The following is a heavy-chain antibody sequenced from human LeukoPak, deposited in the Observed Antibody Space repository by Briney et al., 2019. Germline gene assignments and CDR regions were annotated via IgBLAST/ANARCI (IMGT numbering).Heavy chain of an antibody. CDR2: FDPEDGET. Sequence: ASVKVSCKVSGYTLTELSMHWVRQAPGKGLEWMGGFDPEDGETIYAQKFQGRVTMTEDTSTDTAYMELSSLRSEDTAVYYCATNYPSRTALEYWGQGTLVTVSS. D-gene: IGHD1-1*01. V-gene: IGHV1-24*01. CDR3: ATNYPSRTALEY. CDR1: GYTLTELS. J-gene: IGHJ4*02.